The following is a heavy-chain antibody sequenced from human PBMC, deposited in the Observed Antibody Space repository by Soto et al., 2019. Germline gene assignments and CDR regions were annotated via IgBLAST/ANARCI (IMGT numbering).Heavy chain of an antibody. J-gene: IGHJ6*03. CDR2: VFHSGTT. CDR1: GGSISTYY. V-gene: IGHV4-59*01. D-gene: IGHD3-10*01. CDR3: GRDRMVERFGDPYPCYYYYYMDF. Sequence: SETLSLTCTVSGGSISTYYWSWLRQPPGRGLEWIGYVFHSGTTSYNPSLQSRVTISVDTSPNQFSLRLSSVTAADMAVYYCGRDRMVERFGDPYPCYYYYYMDFWGKGTTVTVSS.